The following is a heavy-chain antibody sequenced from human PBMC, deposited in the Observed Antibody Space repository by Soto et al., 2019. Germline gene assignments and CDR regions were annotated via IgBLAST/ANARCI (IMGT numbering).Heavy chain of an antibody. J-gene: IGHJ4*02. Sequence: QVQLVQSGAEVKKPGASVKVSCKASDYTFTSYAMHWVRQAPGQRLEWMGWINAGNGNTKYSQKFQGRVTITRDTSASTAYMELSSLRSEDTAVYYCARGVGLYSNYDYWGQGTLVTVSS. CDR1: DYTFTSYA. CDR3: ARGVGLYSNYDY. CDR2: INAGNGNT. D-gene: IGHD2-2*02. V-gene: IGHV1-3*01.